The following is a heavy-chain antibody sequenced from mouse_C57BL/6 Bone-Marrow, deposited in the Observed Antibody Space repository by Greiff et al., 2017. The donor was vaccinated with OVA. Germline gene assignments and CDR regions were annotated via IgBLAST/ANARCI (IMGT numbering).Heavy chain of an antibody. V-gene: IGHV1-52*01. CDR3: ARWGYYGSRGDY. CDR1: GYTFTSYW. CDR2: IDPSDSET. Sequence: QVQLQQPGAELVRPGSSVKLSCKASGYTFTSYWMHWVKQRPIQGLEWIGNIDPSDSETHYNQKFKDKATLTVDKSSSTAYLQLSSLTSEDSAVYYCARWGYYGSRGDYWGQGTTLTVSS. D-gene: IGHD1-1*01. J-gene: IGHJ2*01.